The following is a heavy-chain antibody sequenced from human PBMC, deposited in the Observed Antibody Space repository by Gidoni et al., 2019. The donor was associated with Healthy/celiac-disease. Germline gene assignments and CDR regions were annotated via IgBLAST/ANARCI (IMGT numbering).Heavy chain of an antibody. V-gene: IGHV3-15*01. J-gene: IGHJ3*02. CDR2: IKSKTDGGTT. D-gene: IGHD2-21*02. CDR1: GFTFRNAW. Sequence: EVQLVESGGGLVKPGGSLRLSCAASGFTFRNAWMSWVRQAPGKGLEWVGRIKSKTDGGTTDYAAPVKGRFTISRDDSKNTLYLQMNSLKTEDTAVYYCTTFVVVTAPPTSDAFDIWGQGTMVTVSS. CDR3: TTFVVVTAPPTSDAFDI.